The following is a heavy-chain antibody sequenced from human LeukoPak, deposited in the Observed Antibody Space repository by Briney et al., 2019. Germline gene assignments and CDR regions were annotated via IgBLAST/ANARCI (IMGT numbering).Heavy chain of an antibody. CDR2: ISSSTNYI. V-gene: IGHV3-21*06. CDR1: GFTFSRYS. J-gene: IGHJ4*02. CDR3: ARDERLLSFLK. D-gene: IGHD3-3*01. Sequence: GGSLRLACAASGFTFSRYSMHWVRQAPGKGLEWVSSISSSTNYIYYTDSVKGRFTISRDNAWNSLSLQMNSLRAEDTAVYYCARDERLLSFLKWGQGTLVTVSS.